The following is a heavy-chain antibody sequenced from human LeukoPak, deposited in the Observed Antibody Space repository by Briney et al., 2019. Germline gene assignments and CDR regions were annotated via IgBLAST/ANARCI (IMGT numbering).Heavy chain of an antibody. J-gene: IGHJ5*02. CDR1: GGSFSGYY. Sequence: KPSETLSLTCAVYGGSFSGYYWSWIRQPPGKGLEWIGEINHSGSTNYNPSLKSRVTISVDTSKNQFSLKLSSVTAADTAVCYCARGTGVDIVATIPSRLGDKFDPWGQGTLVTVSS. CDR2: INHSGST. CDR3: ARGTGVDIVATIPSRLGDKFDP. D-gene: IGHD5-12*01. V-gene: IGHV4-34*01.